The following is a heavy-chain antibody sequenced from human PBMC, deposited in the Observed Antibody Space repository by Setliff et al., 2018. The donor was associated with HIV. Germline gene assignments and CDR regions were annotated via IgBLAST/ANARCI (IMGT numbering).Heavy chain of an antibody. CDR1: GGSISSSSYY. Sequence: SETLSLTCTVSGGSISSSSYYWGWIRQPPGKGLEWIGEINHSGKTNYNPSLKSRVTISVDTSKNQFSLKVTSVTAADTAVYYCVTSSSWSSRLNFWGQGMLVTVSS. V-gene: IGHV4-39*07. CDR3: VTSSSWSSRLNF. J-gene: IGHJ4*02. CDR2: INHSGKT. D-gene: IGHD6-13*01.